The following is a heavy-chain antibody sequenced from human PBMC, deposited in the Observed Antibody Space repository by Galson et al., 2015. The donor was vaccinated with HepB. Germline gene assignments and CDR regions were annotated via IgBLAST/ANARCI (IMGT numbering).Heavy chain of an antibody. CDR1: GDSVSSNSAA. CDR2: TYYRSKWYY. CDR3: ARNFYYDTSGYYYKPGWVDP. V-gene: IGHV6-1*01. D-gene: IGHD3-22*01. J-gene: IGHJ5*02. Sequence: CAISGDSVSSNSAAWNWIRQSPSRGLEWLGRTYYRSKWYYDYAVSVRSRITINPDISRNQFSLQLYSVTPEDTAVYYCARNFYYDTSGYYYKPGWVDPWGQGTLVTVSS.